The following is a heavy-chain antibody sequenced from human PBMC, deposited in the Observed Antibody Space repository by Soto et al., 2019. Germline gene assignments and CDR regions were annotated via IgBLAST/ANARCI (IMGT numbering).Heavy chain of an antibody. V-gene: IGHV4-39*01. CDR2: IYYSGST. Sequence: QLQLQESGPGLVKPSETLSLTCTVSGGSISSSSYYWGWIRQPPGKGLEWIGSIYYSGSTYYNPPLKGRVTISVDTSKNPFLLKLSSEHAADTAVYYCARHRIVVVPAAMYGSSYYMDVWGKGTTVTVSS. D-gene: IGHD2-2*01. CDR3: ARHRIVVVPAAMYGSSYYMDV. CDR1: GGSISSSSYY. J-gene: IGHJ6*03.